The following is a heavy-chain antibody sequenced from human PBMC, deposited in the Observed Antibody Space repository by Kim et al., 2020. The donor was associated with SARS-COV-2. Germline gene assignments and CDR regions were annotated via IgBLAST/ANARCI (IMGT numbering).Heavy chain of an antibody. V-gene: IGHV3-7*01. CDR3: GNSGI. Sequence: GGSLRLSCVESGITSSSYWLTWVRRAPGKGLEWVANIKRDGRERYYGDSVKGRFTISRDNAKSSVFLQMNRLRSEDTAVYYCGNSGIWGQGTLVTVPS. J-gene: IGHJ1*01. CDR2: IKRDGRER. CDR1: GITSSSYW.